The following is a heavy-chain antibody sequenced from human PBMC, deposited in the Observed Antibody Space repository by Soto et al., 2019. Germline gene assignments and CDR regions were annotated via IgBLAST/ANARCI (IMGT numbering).Heavy chain of an antibody. CDR3: ARDPEKYSGSDLGIDY. CDR1: GFTFTNYE. Sequence: EVHLVESGGGLVRPGGSLRLSCAASGFTFTNYEMNWVRQAPGKGLEWISYISSSGKTISYADSVKGRFTISRDNGKNSLYLQMNSLRAEDTAVYYCARDPEKYSGSDLGIDYWGQGTLVTVSS. V-gene: IGHV3-48*03. D-gene: IGHD5-12*01. J-gene: IGHJ4*02. CDR2: ISSSGKTI.